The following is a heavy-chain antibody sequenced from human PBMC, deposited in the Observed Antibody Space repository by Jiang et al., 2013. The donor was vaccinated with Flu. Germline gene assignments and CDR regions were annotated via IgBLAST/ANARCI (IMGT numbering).Heavy chain of an antibody. CDR2: TYYRSTWYN. D-gene: IGHD3-22*01. J-gene: IGHJ6*02. CDR3: ARTASGYYVYESYGMDV. Sequence: SQTLSLTCAISGDSVSSNSAAWNWIRQSPSRGLEWLGRTYYRSTWYNDYAESVKSRITINPDTSKNQFSLQLTSVTPEDTAVYYCARTASGYYVYESYGMDVWGQGTTVTVSS. V-gene: IGHV6-1*01. CDR1: GDSVSSNSAA.